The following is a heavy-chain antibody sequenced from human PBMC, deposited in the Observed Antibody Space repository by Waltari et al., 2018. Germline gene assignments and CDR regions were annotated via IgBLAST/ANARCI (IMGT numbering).Heavy chain of an antibody. Sequence: EAQLVASVGGLVKPGGSLRIPWSVFEFAFSTYWMTWVRQAPGRGLEWVANINYDGSEVHYVDSVGGRFTISRDNARNSLYLQMNSLGVEDTAVYYCATYRWLGYWGQGTLVTVSS. CDR3: ATYRWLGY. V-gene: IGHV3-7*03. D-gene: IGHD3-10*01. CDR1: EFAFSTYW. CDR2: INYDGSEV. J-gene: IGHJ4*02.